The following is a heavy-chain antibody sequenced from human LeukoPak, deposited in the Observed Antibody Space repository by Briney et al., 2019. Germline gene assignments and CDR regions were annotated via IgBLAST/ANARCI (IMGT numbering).Heavy chain of an antibody. CDR2: ISSSGSTI. V-gene: IGHV3-48*03. Sequence: GGSLRLSCAASGFTFSSYEMNWVREAPGKGVEWGSYISSSGSTIYYADSVRGRFTISRDNAKDSLYLQMNSLRAEDTAVYYCATSVGYFDWSVQDYYYYGMDVWGKGTTVTVSS. CDR1: GFTFSSYE. D-gene: IGHD3-9*01. CDR3: ATSVGYFDWSVQDYYYYGMDV. J-gene: IGHJ6*04.